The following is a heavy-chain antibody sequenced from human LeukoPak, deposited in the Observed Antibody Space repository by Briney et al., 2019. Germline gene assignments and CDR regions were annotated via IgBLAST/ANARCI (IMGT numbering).Heavy chain of an antibody. CDR1: GGSISSYY. Sequence: PSETLSLTCTVSGGSISSYYWSWIRQPAGKGLEWIGRIYTSGSTNYNPSLKSRVTISVDTSKNQFSLKLSSVTAADTAVYYCASGVYCSGGNCYSGNYYYYGMDVWGQGTTVTVSS. CDR2: IYTSGST. V-gene: IGHV4-4*07. D-gene: IGHD2-15*01. CDR3: ASGVYCSGGNCYSGNYYYYGMDV. J-gene: IGHJ6*02.